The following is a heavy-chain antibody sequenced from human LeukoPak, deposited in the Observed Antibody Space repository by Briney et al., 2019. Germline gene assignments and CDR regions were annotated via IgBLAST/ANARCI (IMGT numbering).Heavy chain of an antibody. CDR2: FYYSGST. CDR3: ARGSGVGDSSGYYNWFDP. V-gene: IGHV4-59*12. D-gene: IGHD3-22*01. CDR1: GGSFTTYY. Sequence: SETLSLTCTVTGGSFTTYYWSWIRQPPGKGLEWIGHFYYSGSTNYNPSLRSRVTISVDTSRNQFSLRLTSVTAADTAVYYCARGSGVGDSSGYYNWFDPWGQGTLVTVSS. J-gene: IGHJ5*02.